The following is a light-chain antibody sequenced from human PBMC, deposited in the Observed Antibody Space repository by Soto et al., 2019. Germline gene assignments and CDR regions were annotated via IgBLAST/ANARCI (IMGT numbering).Light chain of an antibody. J-gene: IGKJ1*01. Sequence: VGDRVTITCRASQGIRDELGWYQQKAGKAPNLLISAASRLQSGVPSRFSGRGSGTDFTLTISSLQPEDFATYYCLQDYDYPRTFGQGIKVDIK. CDR1: QGIRDE. V-gene: IGKV1-6*01. CDR2: AAS. CDR3: LQDYDYPRT.